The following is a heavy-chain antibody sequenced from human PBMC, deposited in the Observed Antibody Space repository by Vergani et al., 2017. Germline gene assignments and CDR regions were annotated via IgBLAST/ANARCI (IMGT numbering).Heavy chain of an antibody. D-gene: IGHD3-22*01. J-gene: IGHJ4*02. V-gene: IGHV3-30*02. Sequence: QVQLVESGGGVFQPGGSLRLSCAASGFTCSSYGMHCVRQAPGKGLEWVAFIRYDGSNKYYADSVKGRFTISRDNSKNTLYLQMNSLRAEDTAVYYCAKDLIYDSSGGFDWWGRRTLVTVSS. CDR1: GFTCSSYG. CDR3: AKDLIYDSSGGFDW. CDR2: IRYDGSNK.